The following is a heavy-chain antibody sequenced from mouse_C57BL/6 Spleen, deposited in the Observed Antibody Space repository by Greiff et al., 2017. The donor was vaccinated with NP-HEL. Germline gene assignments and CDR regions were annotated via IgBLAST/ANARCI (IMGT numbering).Heavy chain of an antibody. CDR1: GYTFTSYW. J-gene: IGHJ2*01. V-gene: IGHV1-55*01. CDR2: IYTGSGCN. Sequence: QVQLQQPGAELVKPGASVKMSCKASGYTFTSYWITWVKQRPGQGLEWIGDIYTGSGCNNYIAKFKSKATLYVDTSYSTAYMQLSSLTSEYSAVYYCARLGASGYGYWGQGTTLAVSS. D-gene: IGHD3-2*02. CDR3: ARLGASGYGY.